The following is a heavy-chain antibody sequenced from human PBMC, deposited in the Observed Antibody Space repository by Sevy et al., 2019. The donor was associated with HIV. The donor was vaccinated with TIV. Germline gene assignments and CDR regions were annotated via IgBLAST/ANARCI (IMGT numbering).Heavy chain of an antibody. D-gene: IGHD6-13*01. Sequence: GGSLRLSCAVSGFTFDDYAMHWVRQAPGKGLEWVSLISWDGGSTYYADSVKGRFTISRDNSKNSLYLQMNSLRAEDTALYYCAKPYRTAVAGDYYYSGMDVWGQGTTVTVSS. V-gene: IGHV3-43D*03. J-gene: IGHJ6*02. CDR2: ISWDGGST. CDR3: AKPYRTAVAGDYYYSGMDV. CDR1: GFTFDDYA.